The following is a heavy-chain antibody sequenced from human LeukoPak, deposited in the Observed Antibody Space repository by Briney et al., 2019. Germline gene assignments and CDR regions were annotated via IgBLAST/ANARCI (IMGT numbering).Heavy chain of an antibody. CDR2: IKHDGSDK. CDR3: ARVEWDSRWLPSTLYY. J-gene: IGHJ4*02. D-gene: IGHD5-24*01. V-gene: IGHV3-7*01. Sequence: PGGSLRLSCAASGFTFSRFWLSWVRHAPGKGLEWVANIKHDGSDKYYVDSVKGRFTISRDNARNSLYLQMNSLRAEDTAVYYCARVEWDSRWLPSTLYYWGQGTLVTVSS. CDR1: GFTFSRFW.